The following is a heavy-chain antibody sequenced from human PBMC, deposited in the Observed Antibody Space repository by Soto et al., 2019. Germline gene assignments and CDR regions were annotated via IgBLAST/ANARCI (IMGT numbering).Heavy chain of an antibody. V-gene: IGHV1-46*01. Sequence: QVQLVQSGTEVKKPGASVMVSCKASGYTFLDFYIHWVRQAPGQGLEWMGFINPSGGGTTYAQKFQGRLTMTRDTSTSTVYMELISLRSEDTAIYYCARDKPFSAGYWGQGTLVT. CDR1: GYTFLDFY. D-gene: IGHD3-3*02. CDR3: ARDKPFSAGY. J-gene: IGHJ4*02. CDR2: INPSGGGT.